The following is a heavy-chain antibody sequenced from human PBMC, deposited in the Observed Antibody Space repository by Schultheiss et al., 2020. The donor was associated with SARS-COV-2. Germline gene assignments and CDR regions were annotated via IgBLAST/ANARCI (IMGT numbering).Heavy chain of an antibody. Sequence: GGSLRLSCAASGFTFSSYGMHWVRQAPGKGLEWVSYISSSGSTIYYADSVKGRFTISRDNAKNSLYLQMNSLRAEDTAVYYCARIAVAGLGYFQHWGQGTLVTVSS. J-gene: IGHJ1*01. CDR3: ARIAVAGLGYFQH. D-gene: IGHD6-19*01. CDR2: ISSSGSTI. CDR1: GFTFSSYG. V-gene: IGHV3-48*04.